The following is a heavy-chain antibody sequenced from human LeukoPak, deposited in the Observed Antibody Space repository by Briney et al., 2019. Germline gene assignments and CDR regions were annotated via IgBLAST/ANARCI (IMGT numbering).Heavy chain of an antibody. CDR1: GFTFSSFS. CDR3: VRDPSRLEPGYFDN. CDR2: ISTTSST. J-gene: IGHJ4*02. V-gene: IGHV3-21*01. Sequence: GGSLRLSCAASGFTFSSFSIHWVRLTPGKGLEWVSFISTTSSTHYGASVKGRFTLSRDNAKNSVSLLMNSLTADDTAVYYCVRDPSRLEPGYFDNWGQGVLVTVSS. D-gene: IGHD6-19*01.